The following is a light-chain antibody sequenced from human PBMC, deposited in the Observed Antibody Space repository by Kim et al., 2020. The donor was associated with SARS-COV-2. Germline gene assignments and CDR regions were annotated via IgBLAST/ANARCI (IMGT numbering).Light chain of an antibody. CDR1: QSVSGNY. J-gene: IGKJ1*01. CDR2: GAS. CDR3: QQYSTSPHT. V-gene: IGKV3-20*01. Sequence: SPGERATPSCRASQSVSGNYVAWYQQQPGQAPRLLIYGASNRATGIPDRFSGSGSGTDFTLTIRRLEPEDFAVYYCQQYSTSPHTFGQGTKVEIK.